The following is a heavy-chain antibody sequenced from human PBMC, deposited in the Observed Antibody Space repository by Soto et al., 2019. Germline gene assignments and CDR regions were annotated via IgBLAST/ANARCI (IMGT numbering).Heavy chain of an antibody. J-gene: IGHJ4*02. CDR1: GFTFSSYG. CDR2: ISKDGSNK. V-gene: IGHV3-30*18. Sequence: GGSLRLSCGASGFTFSSYGMHWVRQAPGKGLEWVAVISKDGSNKYYADSVKGRFTISGDNSKNTLYLQMNSLRAEDTAVYYCVKEIYGDYPLFDFWGQGTLVTVSS. D-gene: IGHD4-17*01. CDR3: VKEIYGDYPLFDF.